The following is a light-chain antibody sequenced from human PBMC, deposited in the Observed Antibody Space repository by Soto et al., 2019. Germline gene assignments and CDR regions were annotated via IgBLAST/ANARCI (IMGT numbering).Light chain of an antibody. CDR3: QQYGSSPHT. CDR1: QSLSSNY. V-gene: IGKV3-20*01. CDR2: GAS. Sequence: EIVLTQSPGTLSLSPGDRATLSCRASQSLSSNYLAWYQQKPGQAPRLLIYGASSRATGIPDRFSGSGSGTDFTLTISRLEPEDFAVYYCQQYGSSPHTFGQGTKLEIK. J-gene: IGKJ2*01.